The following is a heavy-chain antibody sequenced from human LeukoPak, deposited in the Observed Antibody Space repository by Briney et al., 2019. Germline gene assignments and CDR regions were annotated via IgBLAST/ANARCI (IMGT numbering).Heavy chain of an antibody. Sequence: GGSLRLSCTASGFTFGDYAMSWVRQAPGKGLEWVGFIRSKAYGGTTEYAASVKGRFTISRDDSKSIAYLQMNSLKTEDTAVYYCTRAAGIAAAALDYWGQGTTVTVSS. D-gene: IGHD6-13*01. V-gene: IGHV3-49*04. CDR1: GFTFGDYA. CDR2: IRSKAYGGTT. CDR3: TRAAGIAAAALDY. J-gene: IGHJ4*03.